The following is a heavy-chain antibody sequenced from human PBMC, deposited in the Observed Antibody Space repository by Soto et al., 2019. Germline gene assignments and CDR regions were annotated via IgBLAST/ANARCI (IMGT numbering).Heavy chain of an antibody. J-gene: IGHJ4*02. CDR1: GFTFSSYA. D-gene: IGHD5-18*01. CDR3: AKDLLNGGGYSYAH. V-gene: IGHV3-23*01. CDR2: ISGSGGST. Sequence: HPGGSLRLSCAASGFTFSSYAMSWVRQAPGKGLEWVSAISGSGGSTYYADSVKGRFTISRDNSKNTLYLQMNSLRAEDTAVYYCAKDLLNGGGYSYAHWGQGTLVTVSS.